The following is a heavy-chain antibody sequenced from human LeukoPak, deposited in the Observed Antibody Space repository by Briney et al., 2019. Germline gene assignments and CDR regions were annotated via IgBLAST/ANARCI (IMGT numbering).Heavy chain of an antibody. J-gene: IGHJ3*02. CDR2: ISSSSSYI. D-gene: IGHD6-19*01. CDR3: ARNVRGEYSSGWYSSGAFDI. V-gene: IGHV3-21*01. Sequence: GGSLRLSCAASGFNFSSYRMNWVRQAPGKGLEWVSSISSSSSYIYYADSVKGRFTISRDNAKNSLYLQMNSLRAEDTAVYYCARNVRGEYSSGWYSSGAFDIWGQGTMVTVSS. CDR1: GFNFSSYR.